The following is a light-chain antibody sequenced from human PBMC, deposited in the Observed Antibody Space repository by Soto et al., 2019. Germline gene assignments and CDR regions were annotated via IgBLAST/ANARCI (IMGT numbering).Light chain of an antibody. Sequence: QSALTQPASVSGSPGQSITISCTGTSSDVGGYNYVSWYQQHPGNAPKFMIYDVSNRPSGVSNRFSGSKSGNTASLTISGRQAEDEADYYCCSYTNSNTRQIVFGTGTKVTVL. CDR2: DVS. CDR1: SSDVGGYNY. CDR3: CSYTNSNTRQIV. J-gene: IGLJ1*01. V-gene: IGLV2-14*01.